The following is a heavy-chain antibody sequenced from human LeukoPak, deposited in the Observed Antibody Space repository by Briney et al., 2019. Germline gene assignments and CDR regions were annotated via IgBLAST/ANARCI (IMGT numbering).Heavy chain of an antibody. CDR1: GFTFDDYG. CDR2: INWIGSIT. CDR3: ARKTTVAYYFDY. V-gene: IGHV3-20*04. J-gene: IGHJ4*02. D-gene: IGHD4-23*01. Sequence: GGSLRLSCAASGFTFDDYGMSWVRQAPGKGLEWVSGINWIGSITGYADSVKGRFTIPRDNAKNSLYLQMNSLRAEDTALYYCARKTTVAYYFDYWGQGTLVTVSS.